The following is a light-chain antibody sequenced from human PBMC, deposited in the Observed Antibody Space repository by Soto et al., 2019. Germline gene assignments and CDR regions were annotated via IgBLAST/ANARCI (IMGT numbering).Light chain of an antibody. J-gene: IGKJ1*01. Sequence: AIQLTQSPSSFSASAGDRVTLSCRASHDISSYLAWYQQKPGKAPQLLIYGASTLQSGVPSRFSGSGSGTEFTLTISGLQSEDFATYYCQQYYSYPRTFGQGTKVDIK. V-gene: IGKV1-8*01. CDR1: HDISSY. CDR3: QQYYSYPRT. CDR2: GAS.